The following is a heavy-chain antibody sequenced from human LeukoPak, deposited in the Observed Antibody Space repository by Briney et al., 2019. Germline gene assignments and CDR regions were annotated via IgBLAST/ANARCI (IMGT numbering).Heavy chain of an antibody. CDR2: MNPNSGNT. J-gene: IGHJ3*02. V-gene: IGHV1-8*01. CDR1: GYTFTSYD. Sequence: ASVKVSCKASGYTFTSYDINWVRQATGQGLEWMGWMNPNSGNTGYAQKFQGRVTMTEDTSTDTAYMELSSLRSEDTAVYYCATVGATLPHDAFDIWGQGTMVTVSS. D-gene: IGHD1-26*01. CDR3: ATVGATLPHDAFDI.